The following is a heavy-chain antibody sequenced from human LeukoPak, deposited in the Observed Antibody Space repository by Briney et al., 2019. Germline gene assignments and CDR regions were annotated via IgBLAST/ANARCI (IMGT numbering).Heavy chain of an antibody. J-gene: IGHJ3*02. V-gene: IGHV1-18*01. D-gene: IGHD3-10*01. CDR3: ARDIAVRGPKGAFDI. Sequence: ASVKVSCKASGYTFTSYGISWVRQAPGQRPEWMGWISAYNGNTNYAQKLQGRVTMTTDTSTSTAYMELRNLRSDDTAVYYCARDIAVRGPKGAFDIWGQGTMVTVSS. CDR2: ISAYNGNT. CDR1: GYTFTSYG.